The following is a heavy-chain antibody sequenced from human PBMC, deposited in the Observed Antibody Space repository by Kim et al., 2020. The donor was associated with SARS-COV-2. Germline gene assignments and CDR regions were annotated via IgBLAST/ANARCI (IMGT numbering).Heavy chain of an antibody. V-gene: IGHV2-5*02. D-gene: IGHD3-3*01. CDR2: IYWDDDK. Sequence: SGPTLVNPTQTLTLTCTFSGFSLSTSGVGVGWIRQPPGKALEWLALIYWDDDKRYSPSLKSRLTITKDTSKNQVVLTMTNMDPVDTATYYCAHSKGADYYGFWRGRIKDPEYLQHWGQGTLVTVSS. J-gene: IGHJ1*01. CDR3: AHSKGADYYGFWRGRIKDPEYLQH. CDR1: GFSLSTSGVG.